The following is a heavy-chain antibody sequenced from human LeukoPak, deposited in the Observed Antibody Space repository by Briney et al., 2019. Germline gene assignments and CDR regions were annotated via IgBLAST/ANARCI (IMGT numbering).Heavy chain of an antibody. CDR3: ARDGATFSGYDWYYYMDV. CDR2: IKQDGSEK. CDR1: GFTFSSYG. J-gene: IGHJ6*03. V-gene: IGHV3-7*01. Sequence: PGGSLRLSCAASGFTFSSYGMHWVRQAPGKGLEWVANIKQDGSEKYYVDSVKGRFTISRDNAKNSMYLQMNSLRAEDTAVYYCARDGATFSGYDWYYYMDVWGKGTTVTVSS. D-gene: IGHD5-12*01.